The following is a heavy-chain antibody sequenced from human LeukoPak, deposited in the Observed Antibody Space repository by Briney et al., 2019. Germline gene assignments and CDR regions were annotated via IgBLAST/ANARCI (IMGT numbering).Heavy chain of an antibody. D-gene: IGHD1-26*01. Sequence: GGSLRLSCAASGFTFSSYGMQWVRQAPGKGLEVGAVITYVGSNKYYEYAVKGRLTISGDNTKKTLYPQMNRLRAEDTAVYYCAKDQRKVVGTFDYWGQGTLVTVSS. V-gene: IGHV3-30*18. CDR2: ITYVGSNK. CDR3: AKDQRKVVGTFDY. CDR1: GFTFSSYG. J-gene: IGHJ4*02.